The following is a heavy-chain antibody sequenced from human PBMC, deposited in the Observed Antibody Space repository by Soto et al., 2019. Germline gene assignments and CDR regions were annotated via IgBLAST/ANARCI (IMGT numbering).Heavy chain of an antibody. CDR2: IYYSGST. D-gene: IGHD3-22*01. CDR3: ASSGYYYYFDY. V-gene: IGHV4-59*08. J-gene: IGHJ4*02. CDR1: GGSISSYY. Sequence: QVQLQESGPGLVKPSETLSLTCTVSGGSISSYYWSWIRQPPGKGLEWIGHIYYSGSTNYNPSIKSRVTRSVDTSKNQFSLKLSSVTAADTAVYYCASSGYYYYFDYWGQGTLVTVSS.